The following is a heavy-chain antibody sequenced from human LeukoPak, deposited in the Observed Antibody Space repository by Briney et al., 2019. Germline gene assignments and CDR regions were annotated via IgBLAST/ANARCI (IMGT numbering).Heavy chain of an antibody. CDR1: GYTLTELS. J-gene: IGHJ4*02. CDR2: FDPDDGET. D-gene: IGHD3-22*01. CDR3: ATGGDYYDSSGYYRY. V-gene: IGHV1-24*01. Sequence: ASVKVSCKVSGYTLTELSMHWVRQAPGKGLEWMGGFDPDDGETIYAQKFQGRVTMNEDTSTDTAYMELSSLRSEDTAVYYCATGGDYYDSSGYYRYWGQGTLVTVSS.